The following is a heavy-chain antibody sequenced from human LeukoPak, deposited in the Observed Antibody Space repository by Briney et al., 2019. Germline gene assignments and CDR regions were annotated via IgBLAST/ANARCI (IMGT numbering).Heavy chain of an antibody. CDR2: IYTSGNT. V-gene: IGHV4-4*07. CDR1: GGSLTSYY. Sequence: PSETLSLTCTVSGGSLTSYYWHWIRQPAGKGLEWIGRIYTSGNTNYNPSLKSRVAMSVDTSKNQFSLKVRAVTAADTAVYYCARSVGSGTYYDGTFDYWGQGALVTVSS. J-gene: IGHJ4*02. CDR3: ARSVGSGTYYDGTFDY. D-gene: IGHD1-26*01.